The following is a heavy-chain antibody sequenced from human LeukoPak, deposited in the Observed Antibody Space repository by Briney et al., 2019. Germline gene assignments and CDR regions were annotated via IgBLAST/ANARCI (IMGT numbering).Heavy chain of an antibody. CDR1: GGSISSSSYY. D-gene: IGHD2-21*02. CDR3: ARAEARIVVVTLGRHAFDI. J-gene: IGHJ3*02. CDR2: IYYSGST. Sequence: PSETLSLTCTVSGGSISSSSYYWGWIRQPPGKGLEWIGSIYYSGSTYYNPSLKSRVTISVDTSKNQFSLKLSSVTAADTAVYYCARAEARIVVVTLGRHAFDIWGQGTMVTVSS. V-gene: IGHV4-39*07.